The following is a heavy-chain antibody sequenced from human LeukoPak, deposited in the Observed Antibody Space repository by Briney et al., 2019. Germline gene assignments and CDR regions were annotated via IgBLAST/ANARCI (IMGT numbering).Heavy chain of an antibody. CDR1: GYSFSSYW. CDR3: ARRDGYDSTTFDY. J-gene: IGHJ4*02. CDR2: IYPGDSDT. Sequence: GESLKISCQGSGYSFSSYWIGWVRQVPGKGLEWMGIIYPGDSDTRYSPSFQGQVTISADKSISTAYLQWSILKASDTAMYYCARRDGYDSTTFDYWGQGTLVTVSS. V-gene: IGHV5-51*01. D-gene: IGHD5-24*01.